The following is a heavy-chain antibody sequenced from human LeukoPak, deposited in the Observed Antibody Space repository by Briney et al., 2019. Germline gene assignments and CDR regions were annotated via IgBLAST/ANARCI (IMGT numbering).Heavy chain of an antibody. CDR2: ISDDGSRQ. CDR1: GFTFSNYA. D-gene: IGHD3-10*01. J-gene: IGHJ4*02. CDR3: VKDRTGTYTLDY. Sequence: PGRSLRLSCAATGFTFSNYAIHWGRQAPGKWLEWVAFISDDGSRQHYADSVKGRFTISRDNSKNTLNLQMNSLRAEDTAVYYCVKDRTGTYTLDYWGQGTLVTVSS. V-gene: IGHV3-30-3*01.